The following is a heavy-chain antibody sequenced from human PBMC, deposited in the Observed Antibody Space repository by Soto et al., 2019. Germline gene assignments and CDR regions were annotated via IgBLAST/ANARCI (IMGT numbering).Heavy chain of an antibody. J-gene: IGHJ6*03. CDR2: IKSKTDGGTT. CDR3: TTDFFGKGVYTAMVAQYYNYTLV. Sequence: PGGSLRLSCAASGFTFSNARMSWVRQAPGKGLEWVGRIKSKTDGGTTDYAAPVKGRFTISRDDSKNTLYLQMNSLKTEDTAVYYCTTDFFGKGVYTAMVAQYYNYTLVSGKRTTVTVSS. V-gene: IGHV3-15*01. D-gene: IGHD5-18*01. CDR1: GFTFSNAR.